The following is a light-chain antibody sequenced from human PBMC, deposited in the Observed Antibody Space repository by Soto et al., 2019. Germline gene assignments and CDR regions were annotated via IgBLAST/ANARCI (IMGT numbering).Light chain of an antibody. Sequence: EIVLTQSPATLSSFPADRVTLSCRASQYINTRLAWYQHRPGQAPRLIIYQTSLRAAGIPARFSASGSGTDFTRTISDVQPEDFALYYCHQRQSWPRTFGQGTKVDI. CDR1: QYINTR. CDR2: QTS. CDR3: HQRQSWPRT. V-gene: IGKV3-11*01. J-gene: IGKJ1*01.